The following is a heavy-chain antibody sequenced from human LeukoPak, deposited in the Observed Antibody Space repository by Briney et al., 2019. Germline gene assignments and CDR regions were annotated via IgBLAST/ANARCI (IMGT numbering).Heavy chain of an antibody. CDR2: ISYDGSNK. Sequence: GGSLRLSCAASGFTFSSYGMHWVRQAPGKGLEWVAVISYDGSNKYYADSVKGRFTISRDNSKNTLYLQMNSLRAEDTAVYYCAKESTRRGYRGNYFDYWGQGTLVTVSS. V-gene: IGHV3-30*18. D-gene: IGHD5-18*01. J-gene: IGHJ4*02. CDR3: AKESTRRGYRGNYFDY. CDR1: GFTFSSYG.